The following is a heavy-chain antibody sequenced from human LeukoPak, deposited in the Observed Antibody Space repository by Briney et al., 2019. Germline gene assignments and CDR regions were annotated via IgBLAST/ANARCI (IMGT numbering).Heavy chain of an antibody. D-gene: IGHD3-3*01. J-gene: IGHJ4*02. CDR3: GRETDFGVVPN. V-gene: IGHV6-1*01. Sequence: SQTLSLTCAISGDSVSSNGASWNWIRQSPSRGLEWLGRTYYRSQQWHSDYAPSMKGRITLNPDTSKNQLSLQLNSMTPEDTAVYYCGRETDFGVVPNGGQGTLVTVSS. CDR1: GDSVSSNGAS. CDR2: TYYRSQQWHS.